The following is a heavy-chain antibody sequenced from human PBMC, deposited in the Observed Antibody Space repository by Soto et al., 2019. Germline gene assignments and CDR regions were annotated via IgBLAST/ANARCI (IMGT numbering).Heavy chain of an antibody. CDR3: ARVKLMVYAIGPYGWFDP. Sequence: QVQLVQSGAEVKKPGSSVKVSCKASGGTFSSYAISWVRQAPGQGLEWMGGIIPIFGTANYAQKFQGRVKITADESTSTAYMELSSLRSEDTAVYYCARVKLMVYAIGPYGWFDPWGQGTLVTVSS. J-gene: IGHJ5*02. D-gene: IGHD2-8*01. CDR2: IIPIFGTA. V-gene: IGHV1-69*01. CDR1: GGTFSSYA.